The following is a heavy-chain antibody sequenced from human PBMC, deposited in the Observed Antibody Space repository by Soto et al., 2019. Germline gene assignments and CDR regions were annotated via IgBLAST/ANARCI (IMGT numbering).Heavy chain of an antibody. V-gene: IGHV4-59*01. Sequence: SETLSLTCTVSGGSISSYYWSWIRQPPGKGLEWIGYIYYSGSTNYNPSLKSRVTISVDTSKNQFSLKLSSVTAADTAVYYCARRYSTAPDIAADAFDIWGQGTMVTVSS. J-gene: IGHJ3*02. CDR2: IYYSGST. CDR1: GGSISSYY. CDR3: ARRYSTAPDIAADAFDI. D-gene: IGHD6-13*01.